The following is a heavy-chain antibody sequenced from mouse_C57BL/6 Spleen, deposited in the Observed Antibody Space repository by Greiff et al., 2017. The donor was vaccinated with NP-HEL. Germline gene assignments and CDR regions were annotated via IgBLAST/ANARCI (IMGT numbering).Heavy chain of an antibody. J-gene: IGHJ2*01. CDR3: AREYYGMFDY. D-gene: IGHD1-1*01. Sequence: EVQLVESVGGLVQPGSSLKLSCTASGFTFSDYYMAWVRQVPEKGLEWVANINYDGSSTYYLDSLKSRFIISRDHAKNILYLQMSSLKSEDTATYYCAREYYGMFDYWGKGTTLTVSS. CDR2: INYDGSST. CDR1: GFTFSDYY. V-gene: IGHV5-16*01.